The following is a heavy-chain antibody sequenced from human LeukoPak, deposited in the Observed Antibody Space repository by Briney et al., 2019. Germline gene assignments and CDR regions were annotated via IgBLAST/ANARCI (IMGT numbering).Heavy chain of an antibody. CDR3: ARSYSGYDYLYQNDAFDI. D-gene: IGHD5-12*01. Sequence: GGSLRLSCAASGFTFSSYAMHWVRQAPGKGLEWVAVISYDGSNKYYADSVKGRFTISRDNSKNTLYLQMNSLRAEDTAVYYCARSYSGYDYLYQNDAFDIWGQGTMVTVSS. CDR1: GFTFSSYA. J-gene: IGHJ3*02. CDR2: ISYDGSNK. V-gene: IGHV3-30*04.